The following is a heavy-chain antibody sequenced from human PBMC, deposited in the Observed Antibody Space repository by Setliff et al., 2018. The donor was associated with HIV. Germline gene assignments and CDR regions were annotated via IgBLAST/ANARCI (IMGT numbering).Heavy chain of an antibody. CDR2: IYPSGTT. CDR1: GDSINTGSNY. CDR3: ARLGSHCKNAFCPPY. D-gene: IGHD2-15*01. J-gene: IGHJ4*02. Sequence: PSETLSLTCSVSGDSINTGSNYWNWIRQPAGKGLEWIGHIYPSGTTNYNPSLKSRVTMSVHPSKNQFSLNLRSVTAADTAVYYCARLGSHCKNAFCPPYWGQGTLVTVSS. V-gene: IGHV4-61*09.